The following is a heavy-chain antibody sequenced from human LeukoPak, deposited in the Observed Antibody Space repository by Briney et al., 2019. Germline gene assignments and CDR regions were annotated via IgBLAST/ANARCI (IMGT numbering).Heavy chain of an antibody. CDR2: ISTSSDYI. J-gene: IGHJ4*02. Sequence: GGSLRLSCAASGFTFSSYSMNWVRQAPGKGLEWVSSISTSSDYIYYADSVKGRFTISRDNAKNSLYLQMNSLRAEDTAVYYCARGLYSGYDWGQGTLVTVSS. D-gene: IGHD5-12*01. CDR1: GFTFSSYS. V-gene: IGHV3-21*01. CDR3: ARGLYSGYD.